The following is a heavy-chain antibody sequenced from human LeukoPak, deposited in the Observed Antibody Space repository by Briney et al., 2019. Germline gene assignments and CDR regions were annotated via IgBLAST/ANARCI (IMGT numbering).Heavy chain of an antibody. V-gene: IGHV3-30*02. CDR1: GFTFSSYG. CDR3: AKVEAAMVRGYYYYYMDV. D-gene: IGHD5-18*01. Sequence: GGSLRPSCAASGFTFSSYGMHWVRQAPGKGLEWVAFIRYDGSNKYYADSVKGRFTISRDNSKNTLYLQMNSLRAEDTAVYYCAKVEAAMVRGYYYYYMDVWGKGTTVTVSS. J-gene: IGHJ6*03. CDR2: IRYDGSNK.